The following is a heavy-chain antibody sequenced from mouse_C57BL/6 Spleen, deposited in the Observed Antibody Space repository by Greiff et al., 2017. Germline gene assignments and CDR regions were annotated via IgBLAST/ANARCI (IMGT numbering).Heavy chain of an antibody. D-gene: IGHD2-1*01. J-gene: IGHJ3*01. Sequence: EVQLQQSGPELVKPGASVKISCKASGYTFTDYYMNWVKQSHGKSLEWIGDINPNNGGTSYNQKFKGKATLTVDKSSSTAYMELRSLTSEDSAVYYCARGGRNYGNYVGAWFAYWGQGTLVTVSA. CDR1: GYTFTDYY. V-gene: IGHV1-26*01. CDR3: ARGGRNYGNYVGAWFAY. CDR2: INPNNGGT.